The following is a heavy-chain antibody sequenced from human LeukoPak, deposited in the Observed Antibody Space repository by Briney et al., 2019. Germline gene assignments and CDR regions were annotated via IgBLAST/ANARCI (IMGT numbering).Heavy chain of an antibody. CDR1: GGSISSGGYY. Sequence: PSQTLSLTCTVSGGSISSGGYYWSWIRQPPGKGLEWIGYIYYSGSTNYNPSLKSRVTISVDTSKNQFSLKLSSVTAADTAVYYCARGYSSSWYFSRMTPHWYFDLWGRGTLVTVSS. CDR2: IYYSGST. V-gene: IGHV4-61*08. D-gene: IGHD6-13*01. CDR3: ARGYSSSWYFSRMTPHWYFDL. J-gene: IGHJ2*01.